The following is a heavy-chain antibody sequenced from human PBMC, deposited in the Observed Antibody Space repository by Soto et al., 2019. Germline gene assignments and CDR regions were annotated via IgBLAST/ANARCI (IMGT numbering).Heavy chain of an antibody. D-gene: IGHD2-21*02. CDR3: AKVACRGHCYPGEYYYYGMDV. V-gene: IGHV3-30*18. J-gene: IGHJ6*02. Sequence: LRLSCAASGFTVSSYGMHWVRQAPGKGLVRVAVISYDGSNKYYADSLKGRFTISRDNSKNTLYVQLNSLRAEDTAVYYCAKVACRGHCYPGEYYYYGMDVWGQGTTVTVSS. CDR1: GFTVSSYG. CDR2: ISYDGSNK.